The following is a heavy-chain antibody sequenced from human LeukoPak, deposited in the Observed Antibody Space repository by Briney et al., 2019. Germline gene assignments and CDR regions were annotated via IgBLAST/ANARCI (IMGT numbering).Heavy chain of an antibody. V-gene: IGHV4-59*12. CDR3: AREGIVATITPWFDP. CDR1: GGSISSYY. J-gene: IGHJ5*02. Sequence: SETLSLTCTVSGGSISSYYWSWIRQPPGKGLEWIGYIYYSGSTYYNPSLKSRVTISVDTSKNQFSLKLSSVTAADTAVYYCAREGIVATITPWFDPWGQGTLVTVSS. CDR2: IYYSGST. D-gene: IGHD5-12*01.